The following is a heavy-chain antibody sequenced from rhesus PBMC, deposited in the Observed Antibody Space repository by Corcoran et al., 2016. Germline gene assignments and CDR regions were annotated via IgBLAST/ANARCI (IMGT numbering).Heavy chain of an antibody. D-gene: IGHD4-23*01. CDR2: ISGSSGNT. V-gene: IGHV4-65*01. Sequence: QVQLQESGPGLVKPSETLSLTCAVSGGSISSSNWWSWIRQPPGKGLEWIGYISGSSGNTYYNPAHKSRVTISTDTSKNQFSLKLSSVTAADTAVYYCASKNTVFECFEFWGQGALVTVSS. J-gene: IGHJ1*01. CDR3: ASKNTVFECFEF. CDR1: GGSISSSNW.